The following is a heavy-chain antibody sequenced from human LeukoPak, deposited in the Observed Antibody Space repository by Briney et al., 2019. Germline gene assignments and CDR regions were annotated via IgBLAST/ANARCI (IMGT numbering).Heavy chain of an antibody. Sequence: SETLSPTCAVYVGSFSGYYWSWIRHPPGKGLEGIGEINHSGSTNYNPSLKSRVTISVDTSKNQFSLKLSSVTAADTAVYYCARGVYSYYYYGMDVWGQGTTVTVSS. V-gene: IGHV4-34*01. CDR2: INHSGST. CDR1: VGSFSGYY. D-gene: IGHD4-11*01. J-gene: IGHJ6*02. CDR3: ARGVYSYYYYGMDV.